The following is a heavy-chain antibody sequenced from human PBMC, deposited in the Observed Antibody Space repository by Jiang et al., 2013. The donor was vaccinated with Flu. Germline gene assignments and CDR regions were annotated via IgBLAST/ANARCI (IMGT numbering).Heavy chain of an antibody. CDR1: GGTFSTYT. Sequence: SGAEVKKPGSSVKVSCKASGGTFSTYTINWVRQAPGQGLEWMGRIIPILGVASYAQRFQDRVTLTADKFTNTAYMELTSLRSEDTAVYYCVLTYYDIFTGSETFDVWGQGTTVTVSS. D-gene: IGHD3-9*01. CDR2: IIPILGVA. V-gene: IGHV1-69*04. J-gene: IGHJ3*01. CDR3: VLTYYDIFTGSETFDV.